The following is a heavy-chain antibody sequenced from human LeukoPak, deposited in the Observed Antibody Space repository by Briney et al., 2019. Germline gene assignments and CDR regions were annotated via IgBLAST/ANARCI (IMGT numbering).Heavy chain of an antibody. V-gene: IGHV4-34*01. J-gene: IGHJ5*02. CDR3: ARHLDFWSGYSSWFDP. CDR1: GGSFSGYY. Sequence: SETLSLTCAVYGGSFSGYYWSWIRQPPGKGLEWIGEINHSGSTNYNPSLKSRVTISVDTSKNQFSLKLSSVTAADTAVYYCARHLDFWSGYSSWFDPWGQGTLVTVSS. D-gene: IGHD3-3*01. CDR2: INHSGST.